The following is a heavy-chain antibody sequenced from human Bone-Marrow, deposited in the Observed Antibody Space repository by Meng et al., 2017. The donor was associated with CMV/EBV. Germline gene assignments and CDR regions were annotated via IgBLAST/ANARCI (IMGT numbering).Heavy chain of an antibody. CDR3: AAVGVNYDAFDI. Sequence: ASVKVSCKASGYTFTGYYMHWVRQAPGQGLEWMGWINPNSGGTNYAQKFQERVTITRDMSTSTAYMELSSLRSEDTAVYYCAAVGVNYDAFDIWGQGTMVTV. CDR2: INPNSGGT. J-gene: IGHJ3*02. V-gene: IGHV1-2*02. CDR1: GYTFTGYY. D-gene: IGHD6-19*01.